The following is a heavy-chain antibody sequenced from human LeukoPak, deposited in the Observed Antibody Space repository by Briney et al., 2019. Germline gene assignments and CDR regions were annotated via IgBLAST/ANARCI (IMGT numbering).Heavy chain of an antibody. J-gene: IGHJ5*02. CDR2: IKSKTDGGTT. CDR1: GFTFSNAW. CDR3: TSTIFYGDSVDDWFDP. Sequence: KTGGSLRLSCAASGFTFSNAWMSWVRQAPGKGLEWVGRIKSKTDGGTTDYAAPVKGRFTISRDDSKNTLYLQMNSLKTEDTAVYYCTSTIFYGDSVDDWFDPWGQGTLVTVSS. V-gene: IGHV3-15*01. D-gene: IGHD4-17*01.